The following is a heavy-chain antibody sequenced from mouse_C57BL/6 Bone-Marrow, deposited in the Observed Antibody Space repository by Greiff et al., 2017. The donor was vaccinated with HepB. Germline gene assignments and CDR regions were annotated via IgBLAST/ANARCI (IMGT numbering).Heavy chain of an antibody. Sequence: VQLQQSGPGLVAPSQSLSITCTVSGFSLTSYAISWVRQPPGKGLEWLGVIWTGGGTNYNSALKSRLSISKDNSKSQVFLKMNSLQTDDTARYYCASLYYDYEAWFAYWGQGTLVTVSA. V-gene: IGHV2-9-1*01. D-gene: IGHD2-4*01. CDR3: ASLYYDYEAWFAY. CDR1: GFSLTSYA. J-gene: IGHJ3*01. CDR2: IWTGGGT.